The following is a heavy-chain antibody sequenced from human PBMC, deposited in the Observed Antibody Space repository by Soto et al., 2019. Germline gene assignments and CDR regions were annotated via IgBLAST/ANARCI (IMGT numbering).Heavy chain of an antibody. Sequence: QVQLVESGGGVVQPGRSLRLSCAASGFTFSSYGMHWVRQAPGKGLEWVAVISYDGSNKYYADSVKGRFTISRDNSKNTLYLQMTGLRAEDTVVYYCAKEPRQVKTETTRPYYSSYRAVWAKGPRSPSP. CDR3: AKEPRQVKTETTRPYYSSYRAV. V-gene: IGHV3-30*18. D-gene: IGHD1-7*01. CDR1: GFTFSSYG. CDR2: ISYDGSNK. J-gene: IGHJ6*03.